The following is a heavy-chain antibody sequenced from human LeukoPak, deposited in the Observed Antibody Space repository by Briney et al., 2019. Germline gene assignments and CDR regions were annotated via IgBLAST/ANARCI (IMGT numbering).Heavy chain of an antibody. Sequence: PSETLSLTCAVYGGSFSGYYWSWIRQPPGKGLEWIGETNHSGSTNYNPSLKSRVTISVDTSKNQSSLKLSSVTAADTAVYYCASRVNTAMVTTPFDYWGQGTLVTVSS. CDR3: ASRVNTAMVTTPFDY. J-gene: IGHJ4*02. V-gene: IGHV4-34*01. CDR2: TNHSGST. D-gene: IGHD5-18*01. CDR1: GGSFSGYY.